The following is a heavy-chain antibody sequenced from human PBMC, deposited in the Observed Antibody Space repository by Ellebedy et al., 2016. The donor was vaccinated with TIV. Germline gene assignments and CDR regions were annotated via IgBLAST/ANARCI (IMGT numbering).Heavy chain of an antibody. CDR2: FSGSAITI. CDR1: GFTFSDYY. CDR3: ARDGFGGFLDS. D-gene: IGHD3-10*01. Sequence: PGGSLRLSCAASGFTFSDYYMSWIRQAPGKGLGWVSYFSGSAITIYSADSVKGRFTISRDTAKNSLYLQMNSLRAEDTAVYYCARDGFGGFLDSWGPGTLIIVPS. J-gene: IGHJ4*02. V-gene: IGHV3-11*01.